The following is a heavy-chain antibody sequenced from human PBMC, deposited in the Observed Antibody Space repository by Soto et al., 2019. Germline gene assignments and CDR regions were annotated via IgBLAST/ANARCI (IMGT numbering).Heavy chain of an antibody. CDR3: AKGRSSMIVVVMDY. CDR2: ITWNSGHS. V-gene: IGHV3-9*01. Sequence: EVQLVESGGALVQPGRSLRLSCVASGFNFYDSAMNWVRQVPGKGLEWVSGITWNSGHSLYADSVKGRFTISRDNAKKSLYLELNSLRPEDTALYYCAKGRSSMIVVVMDYWGQGTPVTVSS. D-gene: IGHD3-22*01. CDR1: GFNFYDSA. J-gene: IGHJ4*02.